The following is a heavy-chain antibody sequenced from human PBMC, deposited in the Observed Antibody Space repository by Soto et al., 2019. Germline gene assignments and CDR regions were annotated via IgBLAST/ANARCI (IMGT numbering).Heavy chain of an antibody. Sequence: LEILSLTCTVSGGSIISYYWSWIRQPPGKGLEWIGYIYYSGSTNYNPSLKSRVTISVDTSKNQFSLKLSSVTAADTAVYYCARGNYDFWSGSPYNWFDPWGQGTLVTVSS. CDR1: GGSIISYY. V-gene: IGHV4-59*01. D-gene: IGHD3-3*01. J-gene: IGHJ5*02. CDR3: ARGNYDFWSGSPYNWFDP. CDR2: IYYSGST.